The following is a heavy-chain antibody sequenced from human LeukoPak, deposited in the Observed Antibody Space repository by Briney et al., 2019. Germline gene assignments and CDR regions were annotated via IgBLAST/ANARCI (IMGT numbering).Heavy chain of an antibody. Sequence: GASVKVSCKASGYTFTGYYMHWVRQAPGQGLEWMGRINPNSGGTNYAQKFQGRVTMTRDTSISTAYMELSRLRSDDTAVYYCARVSHAYYYDSSCYHHFDDWGQGTLVTVSS. J-gene: IGHJ4*02. CDR2: INPNSGGT. CDR1: GYTFTGYY. CDR3: ARVSHAYYYDSSCYHHFDD. V-gene: IGHV1-2*06. D-gene: IGHD3-22*01.